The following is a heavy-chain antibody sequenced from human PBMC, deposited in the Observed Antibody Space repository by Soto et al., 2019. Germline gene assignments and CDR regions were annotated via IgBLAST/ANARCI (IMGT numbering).Heavy chain of an antibody. V-gene: IGHV3-53*01. CDR3: ARGIVVVPAAANDAFDI. CDR1: GFTVSSNY. CDR2: IYSGGST. D-gene: IGHD2-2*01. Sequence: SLRLSCAASGFTVSSNYMSWVRQAPGKGLEWVSVIYSGGSTYYADSVKGRFTISRDNSKNTLYLQMNSLRAEDTAVYYCARGIVVVPAAANDAFDIWGQGTMVTVSS. J-gene: IGHJ3*02.